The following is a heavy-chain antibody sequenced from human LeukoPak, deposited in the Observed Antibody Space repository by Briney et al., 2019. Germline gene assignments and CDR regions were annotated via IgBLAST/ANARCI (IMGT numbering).Heavy chain of an antibody. V-gene: IGHV1-18*04. J-gene: IGHJ4*02. CDR2: ISAYNGNT. CDR3: AAMVRGVIAPLGY. Sequence: ASVKVSCKASGYTFTGHYIRWVRQAPGQGLEWMGWISAYNGNTNYAQKLQGRVTMTTDTSTSTAYVELRSLRSDDTAVYYCAAMVRGVIAPLGYWGQGTLVTVSS. D-gene: IGHD3-10*01. CDR1: GYTFTGHY.